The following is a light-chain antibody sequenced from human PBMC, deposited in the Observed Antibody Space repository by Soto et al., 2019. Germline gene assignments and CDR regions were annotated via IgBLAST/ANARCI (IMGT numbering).Light chain of an antibody. V-gene: IGLV1-40*01. CDR2: GNS. CDR1: SSNIGAGYD. CDR3: QSYDSSLSAF. J-gene: IGLJ1*01. Sequence: QSVLTQPPSVSGVPGQRVTISCTGSSSNIGAGYDVHWYQQLPGTAPKLLIYGNSNRPSGVPDRFSGSKSGTSASLAITGLQAEDEADYYCQSYDSSLSAFFGTGTKVTVL.